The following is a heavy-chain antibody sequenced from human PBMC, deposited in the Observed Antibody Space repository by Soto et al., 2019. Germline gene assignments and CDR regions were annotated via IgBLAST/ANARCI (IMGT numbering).Heavy chain of an antibody. V-gene: IGHV3-30*18. CDR3: AKDVVYGCSRWGY. CDR1: GVTFSNSD. D-gene: IGHD2-15*01. J-gene: IGHJ4*02. CDR2: ISADGNSE. Sequence: GGSLRLSCVASGVTFSNSDMQWVRQAPGKGLEWVAMISADGNSEDYAASVKGRFTVSRENSKNTLYLQMDSLRVEDTAIYYCAKDVVYGCSRWGYWGQGTLVTVSS.